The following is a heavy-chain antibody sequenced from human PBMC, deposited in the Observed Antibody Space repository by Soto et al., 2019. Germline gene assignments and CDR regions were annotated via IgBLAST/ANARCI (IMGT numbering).Heavy chain of an antibody. D-gene: IGHD5-12*01. Sequence: SETLSLTCTVSGGSISSYYWSWIRQPPGKGLEWIGYIYYSGSTNYNPSRKSRVTISVDTSKNQFSLKLSSVTAADTAVYYCAREARWLQFFDAFDIWGQGTMVTVSS. CDR2: IYYSGST. CDR3: AREARWLQFFDAFDI. J-gene: IGHJ3*02. CDR1: GGSISSYY. V-gene: IGHV4-59*01.